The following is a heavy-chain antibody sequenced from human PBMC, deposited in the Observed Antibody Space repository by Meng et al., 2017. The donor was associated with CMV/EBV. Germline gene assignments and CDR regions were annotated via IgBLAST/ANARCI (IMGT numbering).Heavy chain of an antibody. D-gene: IGHD6-19*01. CDR3: ARSSGWSRFDY. Sequence: QGRPVQTVAEVKKPGASVKVSCKASGYTVTDYYIPWVRQAPGQWLEWMGWINPNDDTNYAQNFQGRVTMTRDMSINTVYMELSRLTSDDTAVYYCARSSGWSRFDYWGLGTLVTVSS. V-gene: IGHV1-2*02. J-gene: IGHJ4*02. CDR1: GYTVTDYY. CDR2: INPNDDT.